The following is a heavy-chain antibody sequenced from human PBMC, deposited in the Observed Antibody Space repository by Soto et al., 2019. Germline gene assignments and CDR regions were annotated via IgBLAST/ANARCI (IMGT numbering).Heavy chain of an antibody. CDR3: ARAAPRDSSGLYFDF. CDR1: DGSFIGYY. V-gene: IGHV4-34*01. J-gene: IGHJ4*02. Sequence: SETLSLTCAVYDGSFIGYYWNWIRQPPGKGLEWIGQINHNGRTNYNPSLKSRVTISIQTSNNQFSLKLSSLMATDTAVYYCARAAPRDSSGLYFDFWGPGGLVTVSS. CDR2: INHNGRT. D-gene: IGHD3-22*01.